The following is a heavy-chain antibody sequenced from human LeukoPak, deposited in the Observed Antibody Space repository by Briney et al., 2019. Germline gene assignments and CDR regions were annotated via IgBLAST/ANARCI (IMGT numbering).Heavy chain of an antibody. J-gene: IGHJ5*02. Sequence: RPSETLSLTCTVSGGSMNDYNWSWTRQPPGKGLEWIGYMYYSGSTNYNPSLKSRVSISIDTSKNQFSLRLSSVTAADTAVYYCARDRYCIGGICYSGRFDPWGRGTLVTVSS. CDR1: GGSMNDYN. CDR3: ARDRYCIGGICYSGRFDP. D-gene: IGHD2-15*01. CDR2: MYYSGST. V-gene: IGHV4-59*01.